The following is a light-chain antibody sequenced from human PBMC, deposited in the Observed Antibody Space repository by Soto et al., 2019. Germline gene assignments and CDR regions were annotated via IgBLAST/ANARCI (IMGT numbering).Light chain of an antibody. V-gene: IGKV2-28*01. Sequence: DLVMTQSPLSLPVTPGEPASISCRSSQSLLHSNGYNYLDWYLQKPAQSPQLLIYLGSNRASGVPDRFSGSGAGTDFTLKISRVEAEDVGVYYCMQALQTPFTFGPGTKVDIK. CDR1: QSLLHSNGYNY. J-gene: IGKJ3*01. CDR2: LGS. CDR3: MQALQTPFT.